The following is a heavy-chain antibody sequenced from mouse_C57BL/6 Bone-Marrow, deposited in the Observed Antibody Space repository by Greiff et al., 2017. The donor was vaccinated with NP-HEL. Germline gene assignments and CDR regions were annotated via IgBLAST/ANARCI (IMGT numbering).Heavy chain of an antibody. CDR1: GYSITSGYY. J-gene: IGHJ2*01. CDR3: ARGDYSKTWKFDY. CDR2: ISYDGSN. V-gene: IGHV3-6*01. Sequence: EVKLMESGPGLVKPSQSLSLTCSVTGYSITSGYYWNWIRQFPGNKLEWMGYISYDGSNNYNPSLKNRISITRDTSKNQFFLKLNSVTTEDTATYYCARGDYSKTWKFDYWGQGTTLTVSS. D-gene: IGHD2-5*01.